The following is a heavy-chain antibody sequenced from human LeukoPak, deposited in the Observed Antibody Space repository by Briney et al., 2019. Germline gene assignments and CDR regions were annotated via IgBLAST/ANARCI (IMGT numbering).Heavy chain of an antibody. J-gene: IGHJ4*02. CDR3: ARHSLNNYGSYY. V-gene: IGHV4-39*01. CDR2: IHYDGNT. CDR1: GGSISSSTYS. D-gene: IGHD5-24*01. Sequence: PSETLSLTCTVSGGSISSSTYSWTWIRQPPGKGLEWIGSIHYDGNTYYKRSLKSRVTISVDTSKIQFSLRLSSATAADMATYYCARHSLNNYGSYYWGQGTLVTVSS.